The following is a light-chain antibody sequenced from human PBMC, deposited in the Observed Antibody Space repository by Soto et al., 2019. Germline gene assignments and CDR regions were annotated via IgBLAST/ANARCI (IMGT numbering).Light chain of an antibody. V-gene: IGKV1-39*01. CDR1: QNVGSF. Sequence: LTCRAGQNVGSFVNWYQQKPAKAPRLLIYATSNLQSGVPSRISGSGSGTEFTLTISSVQPEDFATYFCQQSYSAQYTFGQGTKVDI. J-gene: IGKJ2*01. CDR2: ATS. CDR3: QQSYSAQYT.